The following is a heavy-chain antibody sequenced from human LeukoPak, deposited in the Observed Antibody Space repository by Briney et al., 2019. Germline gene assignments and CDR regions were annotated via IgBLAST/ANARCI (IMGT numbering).Heavy chain of an antibody. Sequence: GSLRLSCAGSGFTLRGYYLGWVRQAPGEGLEWVSSSSSSGSTIYYADSVKGRFAIPRDNAKNSLYLQMNSLGAEDTAVYYCARRRDFIDYWGQGTLVAVSS. V-gene: IGHV3-11*01. CDR2: SSSSGSTI. D-gene: IGHD3/OR15-3a*01. J-gene: IGHJ4*02. CDR1: GFTLRGYY. CDR3: ARRRDFIDY.